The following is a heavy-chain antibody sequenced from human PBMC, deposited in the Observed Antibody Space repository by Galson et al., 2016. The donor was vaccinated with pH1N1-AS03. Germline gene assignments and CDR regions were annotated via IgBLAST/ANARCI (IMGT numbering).Heavy chain of an antibody. Sequence: SLRLSCAASGFTFSHYGIHWVRQAPGKGLEWVAVIWYDGSYTYYSDSVKGRFTITRDNSKSTLSLQMNSRRDEETAIYYCARGRIYSMEGKFGFDLWGQGTLVTVSS. CDR2: IWYDGSYT. CDR1: GFTFSHYG. CDR3: ARGRIYSMEGKFGFDL. D-gene: IGHD2-15*01. J-gene: IGHJ4*02. V-gene: IGHV3-33*01.